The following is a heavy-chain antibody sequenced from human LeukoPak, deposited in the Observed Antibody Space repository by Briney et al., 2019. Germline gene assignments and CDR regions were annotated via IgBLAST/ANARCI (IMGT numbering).Heavy chain of an antibody. J-gene: IGHJ4*02. CDR2: INPSGGNT. CDR3: ARAYGSVEPAAIHKDH. V-gene: IGHV1-46*03. Sequence: GASVKVSCKASGYTFTSYYMHWVRQAPGQGLEWMGIINPSGGNTSYAQKFQGRVTMTRDTSTSTVYMELSSLRSEDTAVYYCARAYGSVEPAAIHKDHWGQGILVTVSS. CDR1: GYTFTSYY. D-gene: IGHD2-2*01.